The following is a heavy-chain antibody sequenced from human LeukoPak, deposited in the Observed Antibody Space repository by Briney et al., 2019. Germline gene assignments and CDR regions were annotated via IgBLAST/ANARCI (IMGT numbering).Heavy chain of an antibody. CDR3: ARGSGLSLSRIMITFGGVPYYFDY. Sequence: GASVKVSCKASGGTFSSYAISWVRQAPGQGLEWMGGIIPIFGTANYAQKFQGRVTITRNTSISTAYMELSSLGSEDTAVYYCARGSGLSLSRIMITFGGVPYYFDYWGQGTLVTVSS. D-gene: IGHD3-16*01. V-gene: IGHV1-69*05. CDR1: GGTFSSYA. CDR2: IIPIFGTA. J-gene: IGHJ4*02.